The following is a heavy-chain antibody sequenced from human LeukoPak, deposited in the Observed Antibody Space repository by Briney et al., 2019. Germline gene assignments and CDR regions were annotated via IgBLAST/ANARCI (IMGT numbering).Heavy chain of an antibody. CDR3: ARNGDYDFWSGYYTDYYYYMDV. Sequence: VASVKVSCKASGGTFSSYAISWVRQAPGQGLEWMGRIIPIFGTANYAQKFQGRVTITTDESTSTAYMELSSLRSEDTAVYYCARNGDYDFWSGYYTDYYYYMDVWGKGTTVTVSS. J-gene: IGHJ6*03. CDR2: IIPIFGTA. CDR1: GGTFSSYA. V-gene: IGHV1-69*05. D-gene: IGHD3-3*01.